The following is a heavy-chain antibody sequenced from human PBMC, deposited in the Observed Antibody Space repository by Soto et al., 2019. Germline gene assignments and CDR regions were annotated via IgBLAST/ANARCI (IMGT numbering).Heavy chain of an antibody. D-gene: IGHD4-4*01. CDR1: GGSISSGGYS. CDR3: ARGPLQYQGGDYFDY. J-gene: IGHJ4*02. CDR2: IYHSGST. V-gene: IGHV4-30-2*01. Sequence: QLQLQESGSGLVKPSQTLSLTCAVSGGSISSGGYSWSWIRQPPGKGLEWIGYIYHSGSTYYNPSLNPRATTSVARPKNQFYLKLSSVTAADTPVYYCARGPLQYQGGDYFDYWGRGTLVSVSS.